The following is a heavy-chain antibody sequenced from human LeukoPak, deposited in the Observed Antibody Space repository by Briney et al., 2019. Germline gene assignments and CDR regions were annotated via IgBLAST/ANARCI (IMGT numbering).Heavy chain of an antibody. CDR1: GFTFSSYA. Sequence: SGGSLRLSCAVSGFTFSSYAMSWVRQAPGKGLEWVSAISGSGGSTFYADSVKGRFAISRDNFKNTLYLQMNSLRAEDTAVYYCARTYITASGMFDYWGRGTLVTVSS. J-gene: IGHJ4*02. V-gene: IGHV3-23*01. CDR2: ISGSGGST. CDR3: ARTYITASGMFDY. D-gene: IGHD6-13*01.